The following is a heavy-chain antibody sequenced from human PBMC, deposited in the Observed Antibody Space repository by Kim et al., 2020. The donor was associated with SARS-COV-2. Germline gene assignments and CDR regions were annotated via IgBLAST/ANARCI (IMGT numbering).Heavy chain of an antibody. Sequence: SETLSLTCTVSLDSTNSDFWTWIRQPPGKGLEWIGYIRYSGRTEYNPSLRSRVAILLDPSKSHFSLKLSSVTAADTAVYFCARIPDISGWPFDSWGQGILVTVSS. CDR2: IRYSGRT. J-gene: IGHJ4*02. V-gene: IGHV4-59*01. D-gene: IGHD6-19*01. CDR1: LDSTNSDF. CDR3: ARIPDISGWPFDS.